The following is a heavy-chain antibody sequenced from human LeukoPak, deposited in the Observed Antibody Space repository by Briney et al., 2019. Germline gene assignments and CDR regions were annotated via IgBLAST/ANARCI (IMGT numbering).Heavy chain of an antibody. Sequence: SVKVSCKASGGTFSSYAISWVRQAPGQGLEWMGGIIPIFGTANYAQKFQGRVTITTDESTSTAYMELSSLRSEDTAVYYCAKHIYAVVSIQQWGQGTLVTVSS. J-gene: IGHJ1*01. CDR1: GGTFSSYA. CDR2: IIPIFGTA. D-gene: IGHD3-22*01. CDR3: AKHIYAVVSIQQ. V-gene: IGHV1-69*05.